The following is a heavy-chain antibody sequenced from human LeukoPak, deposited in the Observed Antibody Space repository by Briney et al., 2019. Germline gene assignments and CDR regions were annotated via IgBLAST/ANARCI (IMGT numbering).Heavy chain of an antibody. V-gene: IGHV1-2*02. D-gene: IGHD3-10*01. CDR1: GYTFTGYY. CDR2: INPNSGGT. Sequence: ASVKVSCKASGYTFTGYYMHWVRQAPGQGLEWMGWINPNSGGTNYAQKFQGRVTMTRDTSISTAYMELSRLRSDDTAVYYCARVRGITRVRGVPTVGYWGQGTLVTVSS. CDR3: ARVRGITRVRGVPTVGY. J-gene: IGHJ4*02.